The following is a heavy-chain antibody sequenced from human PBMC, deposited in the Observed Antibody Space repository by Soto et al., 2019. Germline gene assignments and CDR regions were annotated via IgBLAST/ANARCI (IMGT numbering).Heavy chain of an antibody. CDR1: GGSISSGGYY. CDR3: ARFWRGPAAIYYYYGMDV. Sequence: QVQLQESGPGLVKPSQTLSLTCTVSGGSISSGGYYWSWIRQHPGKGLEWIGYIYYSGSTYYNPSLKSRVTISVDTSKNQFSLKLSSGTDADTAVYYCARFWRGPAAIYYYYGMDVWGQGTTVTVSS. D-gene: IGHD2-2*01. CDR2: IYYSGST. J-gene: IGHJ6*02. V-gene: IGHV4-31*03.